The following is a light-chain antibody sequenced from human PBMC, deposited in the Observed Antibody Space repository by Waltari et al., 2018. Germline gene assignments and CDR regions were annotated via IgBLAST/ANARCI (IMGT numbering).Light chain of an antibody. J-gene: IGLJ2*01. V-gene: IGLV2-8*01. CDR3: SSYAGSIVVI. CDR2: AVY. Sequence: QSALTHPPSASGSPGQSATISCTATTSAVGVSNFVSWYQPHPRKSPKPLISAVYKRPSGVPDRFSGSKSGNTASLTVSGLQTEDEADYYCSSYAGSIVVIFGGGTKLTVL. CDR1: TSAVGVSNF.